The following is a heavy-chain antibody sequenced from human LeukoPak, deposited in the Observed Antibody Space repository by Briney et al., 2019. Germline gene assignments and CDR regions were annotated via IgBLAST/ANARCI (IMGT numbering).Heavy chain of an antibody. CDR1: GGSISSSSYY. CDR2: IYTSGST. CDR3: ARETGPYYYDSSGYVRD. Sequence: PSETLSLTCTVSGGSISSSSYYWGWIRQPPGKGLEWIGRIYTSGSTNYNPSLKSRVTISVDTSKNQFSLKLSSVTAADTAVYYCARETGPYYYDSSGYVRDWGQGTLVTVSS. V-gene: IGHV4-39*07. D-gene: IGHD3-22*01. J-gene: IGHJ4*02.